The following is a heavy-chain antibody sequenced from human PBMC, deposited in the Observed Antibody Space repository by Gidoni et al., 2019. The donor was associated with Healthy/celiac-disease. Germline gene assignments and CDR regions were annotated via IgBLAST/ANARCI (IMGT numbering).Heavy chain of an antibody. J-gene: IGHJ3*02. V-gene: IGHV3-11*06. CDR3: ARASGYCSSTSCDDAFDI. D-gene: IGHD2-2*01. CDR1: GFTFSYYY. CDR2: ISSSSSYT. Sequence: QVQLVDSGGGLVKPGGSLRLSCAASGFTFSYYYMSWIRQAPGKGLEWVSYISSSSSYTNYADSVKGRFTISRDNAKNSLYLQMNSLRAEDTAVYYCARASGYCSSTSCDDAFDIWGQGTMVTVSS.